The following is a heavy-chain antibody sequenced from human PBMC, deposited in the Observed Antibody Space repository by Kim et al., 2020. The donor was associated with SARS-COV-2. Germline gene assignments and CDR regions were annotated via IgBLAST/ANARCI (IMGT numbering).Heavy chain of an antibody. CDR2: IKSKSDGGTT. J-gene: IGHJ5*02. Sequence: GGSLRLSCAASGFTFSNAWMSWVRQAPGKGLEWVGRIKSKSDGGTTDYAAPVKGRFTISRDDSKNTLYLQMNSLKTEDTAVYYCTTDFLGSDYGDTWGQGTLVTVSS. D-gene: IGHD4-17*01. V-gene: IGHV3-15*01. CDR3: TTDFLGSDYGDT. CDR1: GFTFSNAW.